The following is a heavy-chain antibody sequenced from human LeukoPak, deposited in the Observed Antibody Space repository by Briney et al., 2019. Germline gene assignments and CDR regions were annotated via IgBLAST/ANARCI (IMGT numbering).Heavy chain of an antibody. D-gene: IGHD1-14*01. CDR2: INSDGSST. CDR3: STGSAYAFDT. CDR1: GFTFSSYW. Sequence: GGSLRLSCAASGFTFSSYWMHWVRQVPGKGLVWVSRINSDGSSTSYADSVKGRFTISRDNAKNTLYVQMNSLRAEDTAVYYCSTGSAYAFDTWDRGTMVTV. V-gene: IGHV3-74*01. J-gene: IGHJ3*02.